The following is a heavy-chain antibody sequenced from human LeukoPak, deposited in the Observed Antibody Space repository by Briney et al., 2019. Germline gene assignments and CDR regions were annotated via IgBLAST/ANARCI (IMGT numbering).Heavy chain of an antibody. CDR2: ISWDGGST. V-gene: IGHV3-43D*03. Sequence: GGSLRLSCAASGFTFDDYAMHWVRQAPGKGLEWVSLISWDGGSTYYADSVKGRFTISRDNSKNSLYLQMNSLRAEDTAVYYCARDQDWNDRGGLDYWGQGTLVIVSS. CDR1: GFTFDDYA. J-gene: IGHJ4*02. D-gene: IGHD1-1*01. CDR3: ARDQDWNDRGGLDY.